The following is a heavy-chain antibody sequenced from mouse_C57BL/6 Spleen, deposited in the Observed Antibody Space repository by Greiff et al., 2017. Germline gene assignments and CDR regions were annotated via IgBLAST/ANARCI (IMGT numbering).Heavy chain of an antibody. CDR3: DKCYGSSYRGKTYYFDD. CDR1: GFSFTSYG. D-gene: IGHD1-1*01. Sequence: QVQLKESGPGLVAPSQCLSITCTVSGFSFTSYGVSWVRQPPGKGLEWLGVIWGDGSTNYHSAHISRLSTSKDNSKSHVFLKLNRRRTDDTATYYYDKCYGSSYRGKTYYFDDWGKGTTLTVYS. J-gene: IGHJ2*01. CDR2: IWGDGST. V-gene: IGHV2-3*01.